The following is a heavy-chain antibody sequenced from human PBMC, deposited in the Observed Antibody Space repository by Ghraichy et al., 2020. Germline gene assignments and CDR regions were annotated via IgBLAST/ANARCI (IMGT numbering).Heavy chain of an antibody. CDR1: GLTFSGYE. D-gene: IGHD1-26*01. CDR2: IGPSGDTI. V-gene: IGHV3-48*03. Sequence: GGSLRLSCAASGLTFSGYEMNWVRQAPGKGLEWISYIGPSGDTIYYADSVKGRFTMSRDNAKTTLYLQMNSLRVEDTAVYYCASRPTRRLMWGQGTLVTVSS. CDR3: ASRPTRRLM. J-gene: IGHJ4*02.